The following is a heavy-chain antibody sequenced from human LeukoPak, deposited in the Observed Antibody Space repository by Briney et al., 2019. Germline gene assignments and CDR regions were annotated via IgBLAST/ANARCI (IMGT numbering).Heavy chain of an antibody. J-gene: IGHJ4*02. V-gene: IGHV3-48*01. Sequence: GGSLRLSCAASGFTFSSYSMNWVRQAPGKGLEWVSYISSSSSTIYYADSVKGRFTISRDNAKNSLYLQMNSLRAEDTAVYYCARDRAPLAFDYWGQGTLVTVSS. CDR1: GFTFSSYS. CDR3: ARDRAPLAFDY. CDR2: ISSSSSTI. D-gene: IGHD3-10*01.